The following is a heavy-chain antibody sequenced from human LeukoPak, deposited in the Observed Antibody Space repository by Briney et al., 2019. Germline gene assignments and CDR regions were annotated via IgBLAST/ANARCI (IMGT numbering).Heavy chain of an antibody. V-gene: IGHV3-23*01. CDR3: AKDYYYDSSGYYGNWFDP. J-gene: IGHJ5*02. Sequence: GGSLRLSCAASGFTFSSYAMSWVRQAPEKGLEWVSAISGSGGSTYYADSVKGRFTISRDNSKNTLYLQMNSLRAEDTAVYYCAKDYYYDSSGYYGNWFDPWGQGTLVTVSS. D-gene: IGHD3-22*01. CDR2: ISGSGGST. CDR1: GFTFSSYA.